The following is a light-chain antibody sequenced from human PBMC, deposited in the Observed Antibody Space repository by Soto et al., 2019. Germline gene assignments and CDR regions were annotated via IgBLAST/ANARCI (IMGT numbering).Light chain of an antibody. CDR3: LQYNSYPQTCT. V-gene: IGKV1-17*01. CDR1: QGIRKD. CDR2: GTS. J-gene: IGKJ1*01. Sequence: DIQITQSPSSLSAYVGHSVTITFRSIQGIRKDLGWYQQKPGKAPKRLIYGTSSLQSGVPSRFSASASGTEFTLTISGLQPEDFATYYCLQYNSYPQTCTFGKGTKVDIK.